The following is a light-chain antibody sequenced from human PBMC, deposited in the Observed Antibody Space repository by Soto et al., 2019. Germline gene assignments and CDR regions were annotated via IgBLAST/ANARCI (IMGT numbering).Light chain of an antibody. CDR1: QSISNW. Sequence: IQMTQSPSTLSASVGDRVTITCRASQSISNWLAWYQQKPGKAPKLLIFKASTLEGGDPSRFSGSGSGTEFTLTISSLQPDDFATYYCQQYDSYPLTFGPGTKVDIK. CDR3: QQYDSYPLT. J-gene: IGKJ2*01. V-gene: IGKV1-5*03. CDR2: KAS.